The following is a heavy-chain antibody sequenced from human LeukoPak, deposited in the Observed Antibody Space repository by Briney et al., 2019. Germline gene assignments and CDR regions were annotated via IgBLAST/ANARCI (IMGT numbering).Heavy chain of an antibody. Sequence: PGGSLRLSCAVSGLTFSNFKMNWVRQAPGKGLEWVSYISDSGRTTFYADSVKGRFTISRDNAKNSLYLQMNSLRAEDTAVYYCTSTTLAGSRDVWGQGTTVTVSS. V-gene: IGHV3-48*03. J-gene: IGHJ6*02. CDR1: GLTFSNFK. CDR2: ISDSGRTT. CDR3: TSTTLAGSRDV. D-gene: IGHD3-3*02.